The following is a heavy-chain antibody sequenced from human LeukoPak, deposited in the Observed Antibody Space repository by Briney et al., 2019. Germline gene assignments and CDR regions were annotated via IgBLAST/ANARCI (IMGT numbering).Heavy chain of an antibody. CDR2: IYHSGST. J-gene: IGHJ4*02. V-gene: IGHV4-38-2*02. D-gene: IGHD1-26*01. Sequence: TPSETLSLTCTVSGYSISSGYYWGWIRQPPGQGLEWIGSIYHSGSTYYNPSLKSRVTISVDTSKNQFSLKLSSVTAADTAVYYCASRTTVGGSYYWGHFDYWGQGTLVTVSS. CDR3: ASRTTVGGSYYWGHFDY. CDR1: GYSISSGYY.